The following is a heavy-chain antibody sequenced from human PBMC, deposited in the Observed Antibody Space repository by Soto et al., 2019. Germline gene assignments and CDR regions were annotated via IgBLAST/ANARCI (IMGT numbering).Heavy chain of an antibody. J-gene: IGHJ3*02. D-gene: IGHD3-22*01. V-gene: IGHV4-34*01. Sequence: SETLSLTCAVYGGSFSGYYWSWIRQPPGKGLEWIGEINHSGSTNYNPSLKSRVTISVDTSKNQFSLKLSSVTAADTAVYYCARDLDYYDSSGYYARSGFDIWGQGTMVTVSS. CDR1: GGSFSGYY. CDR2: INHSGST. CDR3: ARDLDYYDSSGYYARSGFDI.